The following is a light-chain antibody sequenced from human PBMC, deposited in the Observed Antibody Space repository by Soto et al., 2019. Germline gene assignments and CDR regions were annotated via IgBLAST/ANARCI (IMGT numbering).Light chain of an antibody. Sequence: QSVLTQPPSVSAAPGQKVTISCSGSSSNIGNNYVSWYQQRPGTAPKLLIYENNKRPSGIPDRFSGSKSGTSATLGITGLQTGDEADYYCGTWDSSLSADVFGGGTKLTVL. V-gene: IGLV1-51*02. CDR2: ENN. CDR1: SSNIGNNY. J-gene: IGLJ3*02. CDR3: GTWDSSLSADV.